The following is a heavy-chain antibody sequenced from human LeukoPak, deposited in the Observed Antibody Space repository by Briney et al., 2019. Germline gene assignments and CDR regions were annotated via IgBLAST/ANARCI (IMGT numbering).Heavy chain of an antibody. CDR2: IYSDGRT. CDR1: GFTVSSNY. Sequence: PGGSLRLSCAASGFTVSSNYMSWVRQAPGKGLEWVSVIYSDGRTYYADSVKGRFTISRDNPKNSLYLQMNSLRDDDTAIYYCARDMGGPAATDGFDIWGQGTMVTVSS. J-gene: IGHJ3*02. V-gene: IGHV3-53*01. CDR3: ARDMGGPAATDGFDI. D-gene: IGHD3-16*01.